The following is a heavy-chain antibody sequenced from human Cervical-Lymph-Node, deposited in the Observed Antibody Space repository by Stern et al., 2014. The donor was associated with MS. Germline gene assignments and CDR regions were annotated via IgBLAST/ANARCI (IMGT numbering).Heavy chain of an antibody. CDR2: LISSGVIT. CDR3: AKVAYSGNALDY. D-gene: IGHD4-23*01. J-gene: IGHJ4*02. V-gene: IGHV3-23*04. Sequence: EVQLVESGGDLVQPGGSLRLSCAASEFTFSDYSMTWVRQAPQKGLEWVSTLISSGVITYYADSVKGRFTISRDNSKSTLTLHMNSLRAEDTAIYFCAKVAYSGNALDYWGQGTLVTVSS. CDR1: EFTFSDYS.